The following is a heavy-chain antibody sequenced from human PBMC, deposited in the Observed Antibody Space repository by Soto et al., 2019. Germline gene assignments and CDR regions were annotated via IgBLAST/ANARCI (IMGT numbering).Heavy chain of an antibody. CDR2: IYHSGST. CDR1: GGSISSGGYS. J-gene: IGHJ4*02. Sequence: QLQLQESGSGLVKPSQTLSLTCAVSGGSISSGGYSWSWIRQPPGKGLEWIGYIYHSGSTYYNPPXXXRXTISVDRSKNQFPLKLSSVTAADTAVYYCATAPGPYWGQGTLVTVSS. V-gene: IGHV4-30-2*01. CDR3: ATAPGPY.